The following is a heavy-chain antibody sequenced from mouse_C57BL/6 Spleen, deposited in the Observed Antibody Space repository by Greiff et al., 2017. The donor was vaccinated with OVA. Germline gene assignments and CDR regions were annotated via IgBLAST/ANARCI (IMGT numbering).Heavy chain of an antibody. V-gene: IGHV14-1*01. CDR3: TLDSSGYRGFDY. J-gene: IGHJ2*01. D-gene: IGHD3-2*02. Sequence: EVQLKESGAELVRPGASVKLSCTASGFNIKDYYMHWVKQRPEQGLEWIGRIDPEDGDTEYAPKFQGKATMTADTSSNTAYLQLSSLTSEDTAVYYCTLDSSGYRGFDYWGQGTTLTVSS. CDR2: IDPEDGDT. CDR1: GFNIKDYY.